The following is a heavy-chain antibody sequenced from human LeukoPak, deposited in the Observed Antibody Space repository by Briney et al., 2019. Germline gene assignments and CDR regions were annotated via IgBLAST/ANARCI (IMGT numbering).Heavy chain of an antibody. V-gene: IGHV4-34*01. D-gene: IGHD3-10*01. CDR2: INHSGST. CDR1: GGSFSGYY. J-gene: IGHJ5*02. CDR3: ARRRRVLLWFGEPNWFDP. Sequence: SETLSLTCAVYGGSFSGYYWSWIRQPPGKGLEWIGEINHSGSTNYNPSLKSRVTISVDTSKNQFSLKLSSVTAADTAVYYCARRRRVLLWFGEPNWFDPWGQGTLVTVSS.